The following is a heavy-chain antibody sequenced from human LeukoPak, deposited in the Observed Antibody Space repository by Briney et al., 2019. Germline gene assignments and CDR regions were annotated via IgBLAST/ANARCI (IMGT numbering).Heavy chain of an antibody. Sequence: GGSLRLSCAASGFTFSDYSMNWVRQAPGKGLEWASYISSSRSTIYYADSVKGRFTISRDNSKNTLYLQMNSLRAEDTAVYYCAKLLMAMVRGVDIDCWGQGTLVTVSS. D-gene: IGHD3-10*01. CDR2: ISSSRSTI. V-gene: IGHV3-48*01. CDR3: AKLLMAMVRGVDIDC. CDR1: GFTFSDYS. J-gene: IGHJ4*02.